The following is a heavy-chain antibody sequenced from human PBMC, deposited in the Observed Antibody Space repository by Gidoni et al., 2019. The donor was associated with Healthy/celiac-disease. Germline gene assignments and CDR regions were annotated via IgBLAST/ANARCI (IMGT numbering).Heavy chain of an antibody. CDR1: GFTVSSNY. J-gene: IGHJ4*02. CDR2: IYSGGST. CDR3: ARVFRGLDY. Sequence: EVQLVESGGGLIQPGGSLRLSCAASGFTVSSNYMSWVSQAPGKGLEWVSVIYSGGSTYYADAVRGRFTISRDNTKNTLYLQMSSLGAEDTAVYYCARVFRGLDYWGQGTLVTVSS. V-gene: IGHV3-53*01. D-gene: IGHD3-10*01.